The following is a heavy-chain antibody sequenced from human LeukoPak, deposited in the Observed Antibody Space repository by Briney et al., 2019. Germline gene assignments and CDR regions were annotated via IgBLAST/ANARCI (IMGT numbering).Heavy chain of an antibody. D-gene: IGHD2-8*01. V-gene: IGHV3-23*01. J-gene: IGHJ4*02. Sequence: GGSLRLSCAGSGFTFSSYAMSWVRQAPGKGLEWGSAISDTGATTYNADSVKGRFTISRDNSRSTLYLQMNSPRAEDTALYYCAKDTPIGRYCTNGVCSPFDYWGQGTLVTVSS. CDR3: AKDTPIGRYCTNGVCSPFDY. CDR2: ISDTGATT. CDR1: GFTFSSYA.